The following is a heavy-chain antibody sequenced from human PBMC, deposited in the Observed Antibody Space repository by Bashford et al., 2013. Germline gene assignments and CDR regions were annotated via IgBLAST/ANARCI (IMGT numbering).Heavy chain of an antibody. Sequence: SVKVSCKASGGTFSSYAISWVRQAPGQGLEWMGGIIPIFGTANYAQKFQGRVTITADKSTSTAYMELSSLRSEDTAVYYCAGNVDTANYYFDYWGQGTLVTVSS. CDR1: GGTFSSYA. CDR2: IIPIFGTA. CDR3: AGNVDTANYYFDY. J-gene: IGHJ4*02. V-gene: IGHV1-69*06. D-gene: IGHD5-18*01.